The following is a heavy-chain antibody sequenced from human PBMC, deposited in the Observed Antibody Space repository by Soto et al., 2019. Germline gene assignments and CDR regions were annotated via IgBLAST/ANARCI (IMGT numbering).Heavy chain of an antibody. Sequence: GASVKVSCKASGYTFTSYGISWVRQAPGQGLEWMGWISGYNGNTNYAQKLQGRITMTTDTSTSTAYMELRSLRSDDTAVYYCARHVESGSYYRLNKFDCWGQGTLVTVSS. D-gene: IGHD3-10*01. V-gene: IGHV1-18*01. CDR2: ISGYNGNT. CDR3: ARHVESGSYYRLNKFDC. J-gene: IGHJ4*02. CDR1: GYTFTSYG.